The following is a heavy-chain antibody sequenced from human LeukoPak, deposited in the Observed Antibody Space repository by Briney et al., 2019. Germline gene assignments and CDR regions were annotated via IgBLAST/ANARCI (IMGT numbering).Heavy chain of an antibody. Sequence: GASVKVSCKASGYTFIDYDMHWVRQAPGQGPEWMAWINPKSGGTKYAQKFQGRVTMARDTSISTVYLELSRLTSDDTAIYYCARETIELWDYWGQGTLVTVSS. V-gene: IGHV1-2*02. J-gene: IGHJ4*02. CDR3: ARETIELWDY. CDR2: INPKSGGT. D-gene: IGHD3-9*01. CDR1: GYTFIDYD.